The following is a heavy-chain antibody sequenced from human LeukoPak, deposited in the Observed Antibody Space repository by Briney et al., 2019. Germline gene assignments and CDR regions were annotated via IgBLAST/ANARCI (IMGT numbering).Heavy chain of an antibody. CDR3: ARSDYGDYGRFDY. CDR1: GFTFNTYS. CDR2: IDSSGGYM. J-gene: IGHJ4*02. Sequence: GGSLRLSCEASGFTFNTYSMNWARQAPGKGLGWVSSIDSSGGYMFYADSVKGRFIISRDNSKNTLYLQMNSLRAEDTAVYYCARSDYGDYGRFDYWGQGALVTVSS. V-gene: IGHV3-21*04. D-gene: IGHD4-17*01.